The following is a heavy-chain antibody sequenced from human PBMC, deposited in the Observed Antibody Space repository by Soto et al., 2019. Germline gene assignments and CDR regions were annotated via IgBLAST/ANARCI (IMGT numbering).Heavy chain of an antibody. CDR1: GGSVSSDYW. CDR3: ARDRPSYGRNFDY. Sequence: QVQLQESGPGVVKPSGTLSLTCAVSGGSVSSDYWWRWVRLPPGKGLEWIGEIYHSGRTNYNPSLKSRVTISLDKSKNQLSLILNSVTAADTAMYYCARDRPSYGRNFDYWGQGTLVTVSS. V-gene: IGHV4-4*02. D-gene: IGHD1-26*01. CDR2: IYHSGRT. J-gene: IGHJ4*02.